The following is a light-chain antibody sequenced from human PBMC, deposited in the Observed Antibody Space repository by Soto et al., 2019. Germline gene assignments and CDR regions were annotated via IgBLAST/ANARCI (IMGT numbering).Light chain of an antibody. V-gene: IGKV1-5*03. CDR2: QAS. J-gene: IGKJ2*01. CDR1: QSISTW. Sequence: DIQMTQSPSTLSASVGDRVTITCRASQSISTWLAWYQQKPGKAPRFLMYQASSLENGVPSRFSGSGSGTEFTLTISNLQPDDFATYYCQQYKSYSTFGQGTKLEIK. CDR3: QQYKSYST.